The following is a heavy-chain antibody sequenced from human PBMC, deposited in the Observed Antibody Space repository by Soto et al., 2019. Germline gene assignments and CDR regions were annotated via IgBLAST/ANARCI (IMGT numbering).Heavy chain of an antibody. CDR3: ARGLRGVTTVTTTLNDY. CDR1: GGSFSGYY. CDR2: INHSGST. Sequence: QVQLQQWGAGLLKPSETLSLTCAVYGGSFSGYYWSWIRQPPGKGLEWIGEINHSGSTNYNPSLKSRVTISVDTSKNQFSLKLSSVTAADTAVYYCARGLRGVTTVTTTLNDYWGQGTLVTVSS. J-gene: IGHJ4*02. D-gene: IGHD4-4*01. V-gene: IGHV4-34*01.